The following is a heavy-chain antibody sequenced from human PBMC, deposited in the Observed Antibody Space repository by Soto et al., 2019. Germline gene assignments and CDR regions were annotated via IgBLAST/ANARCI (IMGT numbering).Heavy chain of an antibody. J-gene: IGHJ5*02. Sequence: QITLKESGPTLVRTTQTLTMTCTFSGFSLSTGAEGVGWIRQPPGTALEWLALIFWDHDRFYNPSLKNRLTVTKDTSKNQVVLTMNNLDPVDTATYYGAHSQNHHSGSLHYTNWFGPWGPGSLVIVSS. CDR3: AHSQNHHSGSLHYTNWFGP. D-gene: IGHD3-10*01. CDR1: GFSLSTGAEG. V-gene: IGHV2-5*02. CDR2: IFWDHDR.